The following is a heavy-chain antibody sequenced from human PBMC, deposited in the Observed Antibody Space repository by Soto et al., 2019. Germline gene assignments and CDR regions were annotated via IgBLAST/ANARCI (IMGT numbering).Heavy chain of an antibody. CDR3: ARGRGSASTDFFQYYCMDA. CDR2: ISSSSSYI. D-gene: IGHD6-25*01. CDR1: GFTFSSYS. V-gene: IGHV3-21*01. Sequence: EVQLVESGGGLVKPGGSLRLSCAASGFTFSSYSMNWVRQAPGKGLEWVSSISSSSSYIYYADSVKGRFTISRGNAKNSLYLQMNSLRAEDTAVYYWARGRGSASTDFFQYYCMDAWGQGTTVTVSS. J-gene: IGHJ6*02.